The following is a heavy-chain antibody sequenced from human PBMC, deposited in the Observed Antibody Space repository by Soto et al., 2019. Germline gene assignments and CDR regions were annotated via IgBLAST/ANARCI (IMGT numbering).Heavy chain of an antibody. D-gene: IGHD7-27*01. CDR3: ARGGANWGSRYYYYGMDV. CDR2: IIPIFGTA. V-gene: IGHV1-69*13. J-gene: IGHJ6*02. Sequence: SVKVSFKASGGTFSSYAISWVRQAPGQGLEWMGGIIPIFGTANYAQKFQGRVTITADESTSTAYMELSSLRSEDTAVYYCARGGANWGSRYYYYGMDVWGQGTTVTVSS. CDR1: GGTFSSYA.